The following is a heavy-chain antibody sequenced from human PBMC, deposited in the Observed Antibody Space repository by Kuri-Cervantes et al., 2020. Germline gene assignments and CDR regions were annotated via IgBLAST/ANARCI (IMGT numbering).Heavy chain of an antibody. CDR3: AREGVLSGYYYGLDV. J-gene: IGHJ6*02. D-gene: IGHD4/OR15-4a*01. CDR1: GFTFSSYA. Sequence: GGSLRLSCAASGFTFSSYAMHWVRQAPGKGLEWVAVISYDGSNKYYADSVKGRFTISRDNSKNTLYLQMNSLRAEDTAVYYCAREGVLSGYYYGLDVWGQGTTVTVSS. V-gene: IGHV3-30-3*01. CDR2: ISYDGSNK.